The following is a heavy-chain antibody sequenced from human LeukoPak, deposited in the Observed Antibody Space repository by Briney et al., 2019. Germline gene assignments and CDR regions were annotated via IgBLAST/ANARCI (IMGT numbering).Heavy chain of an antibody. V-gene: IGHV1-18*01. D-gene: IGHD3-16*01. CDR1: GYTFTSYG. CDR3: ARALFRDPGEGYMDV. Sequence: WASVKVSCKASGYTFTSYGISWVRQAPGQGLEWMGWISAYNGNTNYAQKLQGRVTMTTDTSTSTAYMELRSLRSDDTAVYYCARALFRDPGEGYMDVWGKGTTVTVSS. CDR2: ISAYNGNT. J-gene: IGHJ6*03.